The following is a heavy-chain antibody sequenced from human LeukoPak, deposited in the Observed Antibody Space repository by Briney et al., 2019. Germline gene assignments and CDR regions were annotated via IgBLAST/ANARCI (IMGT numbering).Heavy chain of an antibody. CDR1: RFTFSNYA. CDR2: ISYDGSNK. J-gene: IGHJ6*02. Sequence: PGRSLRLSCAASRFTFSNYAMHWVRQAPGKGLEGVAVISYDGSNKYYADSVKGRFTISRDNSRNTVYMEMNSLRAEDTAVYYCARSYTNYYDSSGYYYNYGMDVGGQGTTVTVSS. D-gene: IGHD3-22*01. CDR3: ARSYTNYYDSSGYYYNYGMDV. V-gene: IGHV3-30-3*01.